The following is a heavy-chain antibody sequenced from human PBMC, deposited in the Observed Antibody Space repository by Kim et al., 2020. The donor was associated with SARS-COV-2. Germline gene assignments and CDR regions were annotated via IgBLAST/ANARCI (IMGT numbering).Heavy chain of an antibody. D-gene: IGHD3-3*01. Sequence: SETLSLTCTVSGGSISSSSYYWGWIRQPPGKGLEWIGSIYYSGSTYYNPSLKSRVTISVDTSKNQFSLKLSSVTAADTAVYYCARHDSASITFFGVVIKYCMDVWGQGTTVTVSS. CDR2: IYYSGST. J-gene: IGHJ6*02. CDR1: GGSISSSSYY. CDR3: ARHDSASITFFGVVIKYCMDV. V-gene: IGHV4-39*01.